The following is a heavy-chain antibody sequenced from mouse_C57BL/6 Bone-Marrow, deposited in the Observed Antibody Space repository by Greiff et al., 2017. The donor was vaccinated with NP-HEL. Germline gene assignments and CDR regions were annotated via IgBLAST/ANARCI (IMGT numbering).Heavy chain of an antibody. CDR3: ARQRTVVATD. V-gene: IGHV5-9*01. Sequence: EVHLVESGGGLVKPGGSLKLSCAASGFTFSSYTMSWVRQTPEKRLEWVATISGGGGNTYYPDSVKGRFTISRDNAKNTLYLQMSSLRSEDTALYYCARQRTVVATDWGQGTTLTVSS. CDR1: GFTFSSYT. CDR2: ISGGGGNT. D-gene: IGHD1-1*01. J-gene: IGHJ2*01.